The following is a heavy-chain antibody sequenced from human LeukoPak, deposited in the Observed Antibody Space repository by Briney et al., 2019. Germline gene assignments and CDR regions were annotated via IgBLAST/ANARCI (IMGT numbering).Heavy chain of an antibody. CDR2: IYYSGSN. V-gene: IGHV4-30-4*01. CDR1: GGPISSGDYY. CDR3: ARAGDKED. D-gene: IGHD3-9*01. Sequence: SQTLSLTCTVSGGPISSGDYYGSWSRQPPAKGLEWIAYIYYSGSNYYNPSLKRRVTISVDTSNNQFSLQLSSVTAADTAVYYCARAGDKEDWGQGTLVTVSS. J-gene: IGHJ4*02.